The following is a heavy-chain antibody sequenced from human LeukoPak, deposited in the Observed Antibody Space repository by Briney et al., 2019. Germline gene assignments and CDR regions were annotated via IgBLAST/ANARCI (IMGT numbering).Heavy chain of an antibody. CDR1: GFTFSSYA. Sequence: GGSLRLSCAASGFTFSSYAMSWVRQAPGKGLEWVSAISGSGGSTYYADSVKGRFTISRDNSKNTLYLQMNSLRAENTAVYYCAKDTGYSSGWPFDYWGQGTLVTVSS. D-gene: IGHD6-19*01. V-gene: IGHV3-23*01. CDR2: ISGSGGST. J-gene: IGHJ4*02. CDR3: AKDTGYSSGWPFDY.